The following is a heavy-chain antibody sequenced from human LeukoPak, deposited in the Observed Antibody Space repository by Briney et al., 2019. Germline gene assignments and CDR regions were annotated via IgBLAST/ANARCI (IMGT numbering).Heavy chain of an antibody. CDR1: GFTFTSSA. V-gene: IGHV1-58*02. CDR2: IVVGSGNT. D-gene: IGHD6-19*01. Sequence: SVKVSCKASGFTFTSSAMQWVRQARGQRLEWIGWIVVGSGNTNYGQKFQERVTTSRDMSTSTAYLDLSSLGSAATAVYSCAAEGSSAWYRWGQGTLVTVSS. CDR3: AAEGSSAWYR. J-gene: IGHJ4*02.